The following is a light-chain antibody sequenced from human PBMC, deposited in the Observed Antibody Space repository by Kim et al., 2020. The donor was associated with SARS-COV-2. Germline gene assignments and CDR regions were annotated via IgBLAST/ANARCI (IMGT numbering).Light chain of an antibody. J-gene: IGKJ3*01. CDR1: QSVSSSY. CDR2: GAS. Sequence: SPGERATLSCRASQSVSSSYLSWYQHKPGQAPRLLIYGASSRATGIPDRFSGSGSGTDFTLTISRLEPEDFAVYYCQQYDNSPFTFGPGTKVDIK. V-gene: IGKV3-20*01. CDR3: QQYDNSPFT.